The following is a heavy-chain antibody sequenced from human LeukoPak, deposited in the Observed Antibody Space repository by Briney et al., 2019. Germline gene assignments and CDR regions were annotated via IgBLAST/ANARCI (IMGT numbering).Heavy chain of an antibody. CDR1: GGSFSGYY. CDR2: INHSGST. J-gene: IGHJ4*02. CDR3: ARGKGDSSGWYDFDY. V-gene: IGHV4-34*01. Sequence: SEILSLTCAVDGGSFSGYYWSWIRQPPGKGLEWIGEINHSGSTNYNPSLKSRVTISVDTSKNQFSLKLSSVTAADTAVYYCARGKGDSSGWYDFDYWGQGTLVTVSS. D-gene: IGHD6-19*01.